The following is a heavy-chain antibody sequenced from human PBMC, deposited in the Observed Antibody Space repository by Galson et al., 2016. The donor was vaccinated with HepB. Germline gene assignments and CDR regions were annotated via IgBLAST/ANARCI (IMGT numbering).Heavy chain of an antibody. V-gene: IGHV4-39*02. D-gene: IGHD5-18*01. CDR1: GGSISSSGSF. Sequence: SETLSLTCTVSGGSISSSGSFWGWIRQSPGKGLEWIGNIYYNGNSYYNPSLKSRVTISVDTSKNHFSLNLTSVTATDTAVYYCARLFRLWDGFFDYWGQGTLVTVSS. CDR3: ARLFRLWDGFFDY. CDR2: IYYNGNS. J-gene: IGHJ4*02.